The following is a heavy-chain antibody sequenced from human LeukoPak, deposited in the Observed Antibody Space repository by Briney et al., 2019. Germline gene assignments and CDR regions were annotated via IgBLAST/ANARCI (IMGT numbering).Heavy chain of an antibody. D-gene: IGHD6-19*01. V-gene: IGHV3-53*01. Sequence: GSLRLSCAASAFSVSDKYMSWVRQAPGKGLEWVSVLYTGGDTFYADSVRGRFTISRDNFRNTVSLQMNSLRADDTALYYCAGGQMFTSGGFESWGQGALVTVSS. CDR2: LYTGGDT. CDR3: AGGQMFTSGGFES. J-gene: IGHJ4*02. CDR1: AFSVSDKY.